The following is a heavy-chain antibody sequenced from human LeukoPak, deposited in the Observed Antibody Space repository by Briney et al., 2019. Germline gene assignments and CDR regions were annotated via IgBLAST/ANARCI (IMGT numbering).Heavy chain of an antibody. CDR2: INHSGST. D-gene: IGHD1-26*01. V-gene: IGHV4-34*01. CDR1: GFTVSSNY. Sequence: GSLRLSCAASGFTVSSNYMSWVRQAPGKGLEWIGEINHSGSTNYNPSLKSRVTISVDTSKNQFSLKLSSVTAADTAVYYCARVPPRNSGSYFNYWGQGTLVTVSS. CDR3: ARVPPRNSGSYFNY. J-gene: IGHJ4*02.